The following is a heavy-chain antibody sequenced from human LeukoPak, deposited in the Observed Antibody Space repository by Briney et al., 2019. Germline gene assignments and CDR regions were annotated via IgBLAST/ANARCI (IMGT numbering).Heavy chain of an antibody. CDR2: ISYSGST. Sequence: SETLSLTCTVSGGSISSHYWNWIRQPPGKGLEWIGYISYSGSTNYNPSLKSRVTMSLDTSKNHFSLKLTTVTAADTAVYYCARLLGYCSGGSCYPRWFAPWGQGTLVTVSS. D-gene: IGHD2-15*01. CDR1: GGSISSHY. CDR3: ARLLGYCSGGSCYPRWFAP. J-gene: IGHJ5*02. V-gene: IGHV4-59*08.